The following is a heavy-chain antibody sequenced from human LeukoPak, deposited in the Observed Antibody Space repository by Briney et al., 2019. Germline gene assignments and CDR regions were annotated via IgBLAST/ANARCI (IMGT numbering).Heavy chain of an antibody. CDR2: ISGSGGST. CDR1: GFTFSDYA. V-gene: IGHV3-23*01. D-gene: IGHD3-3*01. J-gene: IGHJ3*02. CDR3: AKGPVKSITIFGVVMGGAFDI. Sequence: GGSLRLSCVASGFTFSDYAMNWVRQAPGKGLEWVSAISGSGGSTYYADSVKGRFTISRDNSKNTLYLEMNSLRAEDTAVYYCAKGPVKSITIFGVVMGGAFDIWGQGTMVTVSS.